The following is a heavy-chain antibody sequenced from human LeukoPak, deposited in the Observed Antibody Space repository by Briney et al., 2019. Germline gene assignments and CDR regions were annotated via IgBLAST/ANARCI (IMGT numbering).Heavy chain of an antibody. D-gene: IGHD6-19*01. Sequence: GGSLKISCKGSGYSFNTYGISWVRQAPGQGLEWMGWISTYDGNTNYAQNLQGRVTMTTDTSTRTAYMELRSLRSGDTAVYYCARWSYSSDWYFGTFDIWGQGTTVTISS. CDR2: ISTYDGNT. J-gene: IGHJ3*02. CDR1: GYSFNTYG. CDR3: ARWSYSSDWYFGTFDI. V-gene: IGHV1-18*01.